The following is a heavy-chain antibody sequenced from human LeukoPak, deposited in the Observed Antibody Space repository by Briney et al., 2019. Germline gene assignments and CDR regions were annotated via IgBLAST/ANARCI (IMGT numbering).Heavy chain of an antibody. CDR3: ARGRRGIDP. CDR1: GFTLNGYW. J-gene: IGHJ5*02. V-gene: IGHV3-74*01. CDR2: INSDGSTT. Sequence: GGSLRLSCAAPGFTLNGYWMHWVRQAPGKGLVWVSRINSDGSTTSYADSVKGRFTISRDNAKNSLYLQMNSLRAEDTAVYYCARGRRGIDPWGQGTLVTVSS.